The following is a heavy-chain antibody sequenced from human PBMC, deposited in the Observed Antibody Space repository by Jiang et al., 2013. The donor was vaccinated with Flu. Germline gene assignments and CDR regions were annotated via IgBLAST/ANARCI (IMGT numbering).Heavy chain of an antibody. J-gene: IGHJ6*04. V-gene: IGHV1-3*01. CDR3: TAMVTRYYYYYGMDV. Sequence: GAEVKKPGASVKVSCKASGYTFTSYAMHWVRQAPGQRLEWMGWINAGNGNTKYSQKFQGRVTITRDTSASTAYMELSSLRSEDTAVYYCTAMVTRYYYYYGMDVWGKGTTVTVSS. CDR1: GYTFTSYA. D-gene: IGHD5-18*01. CDR2: INAGNGNT.